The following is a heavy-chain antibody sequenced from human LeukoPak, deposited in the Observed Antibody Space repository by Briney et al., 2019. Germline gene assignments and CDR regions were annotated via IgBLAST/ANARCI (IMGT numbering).Heavy chain of an antibody. CDR1: GFTFSSYW. J-gene: IGHJ6*02. D-gene: IGHD2-15*01. Sequence: PGGSLRLSCAASGFTFSSYWTSWVRQVPGKGLEWVANIKQDGSEKYYVDSVKGRFTISRDNAKNSLYLRMNSLRAEDTAVYYCEAGGGGMDVWGQGTTVTVSS. V-gene: IGHV3-7*03. CDR3: EAGGGGMDV. CDR2: IKQDGSEK.